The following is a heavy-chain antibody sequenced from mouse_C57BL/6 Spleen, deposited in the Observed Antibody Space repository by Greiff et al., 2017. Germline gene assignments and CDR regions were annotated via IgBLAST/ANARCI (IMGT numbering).Heavy chain of an antibody. Sequence: EVKLVESGGGLVKPGGSLKLSCAASGFTFRSYTMSWVRQTPEKRLECVATISGGGGNTYYPDSVKGRFTISRDNAKNTLYLQMSSLRSEDTALYYCARREAQAAWFAYWGQGTLVTVSA. CDR1: GFTFRSYT. CDR3: ARREAQAAWFAY. CDR2: ISGGGGNT. J-gene: IGHJ3*01. D-gene: IGHD3-2*02. V-gene: IGHV5-9*01.